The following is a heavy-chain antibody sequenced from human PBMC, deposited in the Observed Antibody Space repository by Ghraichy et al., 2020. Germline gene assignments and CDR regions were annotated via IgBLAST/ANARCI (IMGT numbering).Heavy chain of an antibody. Sequence: GGSLRLSCAASGFTFSSYSMNWVRQAPGKGLEWVSSISSSSSYIYYADSVKGRFTISRDNAKNSLYLQMNSLRAEDTAVYYCARDGYYDILTGYDTFDYWGQGTLVTVSS. V-gene: IGHV3-21*01. CDR2: ISSSSSYI. CDR1: GFTFSSYS. J-gene: IGHJ4*02. CDR3: ARDGYYDILTGYDTFDY. D-gene: IGHD3-9*01.